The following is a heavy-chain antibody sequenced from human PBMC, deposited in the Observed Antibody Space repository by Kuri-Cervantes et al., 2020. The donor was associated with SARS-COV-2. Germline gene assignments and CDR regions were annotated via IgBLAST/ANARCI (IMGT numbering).Heavy chain of an antibody. CDR2: INHSGST. Sequence: GSLRLSCAVYGGSFSGYYWSWIRQPPGKGLEWIGEINHSGSTNYNPSLKSRVTISVDTSKNQFSLKLSSVTAADTAVYYCARLPIAAAALGYWGQGTLVTVSS. CDR1: GGSFSGYY. D-gene: IGHD6-13*01. J-gene: IGHJ4*02. CDR3: ARLPIAAAALGY. V-gene: IGHV4-34*01.